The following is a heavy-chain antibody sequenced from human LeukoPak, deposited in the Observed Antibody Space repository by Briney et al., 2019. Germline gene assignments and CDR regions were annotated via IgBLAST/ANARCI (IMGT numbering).Heavy chain of an antibody. CDR3: ARSGDDYGGNPNDY. D-gene: IGHD4-17*01. V-gene: IGHV1-8*01. J-gene: IGHJ4*02. CDR2: MNPNSGNT. Sequence: ASVKVSRKASGYTFTSYDINWVRQATGQGLEWMGWMNPNSGNTGYAQKFQGRVTMTRNTSISTAYMELSSLRSEDTAVYYCARSGDDYGGNPNDYWGQGTLVTVSS. CDR1: GYTFTSYD.